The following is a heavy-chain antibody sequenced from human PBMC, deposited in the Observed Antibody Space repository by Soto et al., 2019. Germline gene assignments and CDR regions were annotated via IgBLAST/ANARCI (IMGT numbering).Heavy chain of an antibody. CDR1: GFTFSSYN. CDR3: ARDGSGYDRGDY. D-gene: IGHD5-12*01. Sequence: EVQLVESGGGLVQPGGSLRLSCAASGFTFSSYNMNWVRQAPGKGLEWVSYITRSSSTVYHADSVKGRFTISRDNAKNSLYLQMNSLRVEDTAVYYCARDGSGYDRGDYWGQGTLVTVSS. V-gene: IGHV3-48*01. CDR2: ITRSSSTV. J-gene: IGHJ4*02.